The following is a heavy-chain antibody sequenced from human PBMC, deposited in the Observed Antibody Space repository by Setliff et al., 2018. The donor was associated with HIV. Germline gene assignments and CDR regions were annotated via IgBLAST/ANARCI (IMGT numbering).Heavy chain of an antibody. CDR3: ARGKVRVVGSIDWFDP. Sequence: ASVKVSCKASGGTFINYDINWVRQATGQGLEWMGWMNPNSGNTAYAQKFQGRVTMTRDTSVTTAYMELSSLRYEDTAVYYCARGKVRVVGSIDWFDPWGQGTLVTVSS. J-gene: IGHJ5*02. V-gene: IGHV1-8*02. CDR2: MNPNSGNT. D-gene: IGHD1-26*01. CDR1: GGTFINYD.